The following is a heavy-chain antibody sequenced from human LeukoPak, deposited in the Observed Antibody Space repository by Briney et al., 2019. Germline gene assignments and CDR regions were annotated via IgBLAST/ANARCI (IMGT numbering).Heavy chain of an antibody. CDR2: IHPDGSIT. CDR3: ARDGYDSSGYYYYYYGMDV. J-gene: IGHJ6*02. D-gene: IGHD3-22*01. CDR1: RFTISKYW. Sequence: GGSLRLSCVGSRFTISKYWMHWVRQAPGTGLVWVSRIHPDGSITTYADSVKGRFTISRDNSKNTLYLQMNSLRAEDTAVYYCARDGYDSSGYYYYYYGMDVWGQGTTVTVSS. V-gene: IGHV3-74*03.